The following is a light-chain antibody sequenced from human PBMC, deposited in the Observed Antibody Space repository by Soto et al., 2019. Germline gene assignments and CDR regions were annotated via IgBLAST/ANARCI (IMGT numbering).Light chain of an antibody. Sequence: DIQVTQSPSSLSASVGDRVTITCQASQDITNQLNWYQHKPGKAPKLLICDSSDLETGVPSRFSGSGSGTYFTLTINSLQPEDFPTYYCQNHDGVPHFGSGTRIDIK. CDR3: QNHDGVPH. V-gene: IGKV1-33*01. CDR2: DSS. J-gene: IGKJ3*01. CDR1: QDITNQ.